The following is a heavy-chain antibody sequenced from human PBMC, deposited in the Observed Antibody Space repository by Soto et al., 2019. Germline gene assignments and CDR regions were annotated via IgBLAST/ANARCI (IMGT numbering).Heavy chain of an antibody. V-gene: IGHV3-48*02. D-gene: IGHD2-15*01. J-gene: IGHJ5*01. CDR3: ARDRCFDGSCYSASDS. Sequence: PVGSLRLSCAASGFSFSTYDMDWVRQAPGKAPEWIAHISTTSFTIYYADSVKGRSTISRDNVRNSLYLEMKSLRDEDTAVYYCARDRCFDGSCYSASDSWGQGILVTVSS. CDR2: ISTTSFTI. CDR1: GFSFSTYD.